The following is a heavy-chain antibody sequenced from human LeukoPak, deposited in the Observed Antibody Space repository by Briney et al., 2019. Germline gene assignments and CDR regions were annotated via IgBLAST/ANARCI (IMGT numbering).Heavy chain of an antibody. CDR2: ISSRSNYI. V-gene: IGHV3-21*01. J-gene: IGHJ6*02. Sequence: PGGSLRLSCAASGFTFSTYSMKWVRQAPGKGLEWVSCISSRSNYIQYADSVKGRFTISRDNAKNSLYLQMNSLRAGDTAVYYCARGPTIVVVPAAINVWGQGTTVTVSS. D-gene: IGHD2-2*01. CDR3: ARGPTIVVVPAAINV. CDR1: GFTFSTYS.